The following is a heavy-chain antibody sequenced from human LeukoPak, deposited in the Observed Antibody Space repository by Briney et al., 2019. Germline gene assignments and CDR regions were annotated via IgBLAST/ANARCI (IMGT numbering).Heavy chain of an antibody. CDR2: VDRSGNDI. CDR3: ARDGNWSFDY. CDR1: GFTFTTYA. Sequence: GGSLRLSCAASGFTFTTYAMNWVRQAPGKGLEWVSYVDRSGNDIYLADSVKGRFTISRDTAKSSVYLQMNSLSDEDTAVYYCARDGNWSFDYWGQGSLVTVSS. D-gene: IGHD1-20*01. J-gene: IGHJ4*02. V-gene: IGHV3-21*01.